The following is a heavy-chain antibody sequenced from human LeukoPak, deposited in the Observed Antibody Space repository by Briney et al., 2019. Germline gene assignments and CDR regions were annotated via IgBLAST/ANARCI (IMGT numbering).Heavy chain of an antibody. CDR2: MNPNSGNT. J-gene: IGHJ4*02. D-gene: IGHD5-18*01. CDR3: AADPWGYSYGNDY. Sequence: ASVKVSCKASGYTFTSYEIKWVRQATGQGLEWMGWMNPNSGNTGYAQKFQGRVTITRNTSISTAYMELGSLRSEDTAVYYCAADPWGYSYGNDYWGQGTLVTVSS. V-gene: IGHV1-8*03. CDR1: GYTFTSYE.